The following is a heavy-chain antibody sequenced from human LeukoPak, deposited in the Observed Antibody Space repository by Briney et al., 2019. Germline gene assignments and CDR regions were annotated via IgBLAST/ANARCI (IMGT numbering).Heavy chain of an antibody. J-gene: IGHJ4*02. Sequence: GSSVKVSCNASGGTFSSYAISWVRQAPGQGLEWMGRIIPIFGTANYAQKFQGGVTITTDESTSTAYMELSSLRSEDTAVYYCARDQGYCSSTSCPGEWGQGTLVTVSS. D-gene: IGHD2-2*01. CDR1: GGTFSSYA. CDR2: IIPIFGTA. CDR3: ARDQGYCSSTSCPGE. V-gene: IGHV1-69*05.